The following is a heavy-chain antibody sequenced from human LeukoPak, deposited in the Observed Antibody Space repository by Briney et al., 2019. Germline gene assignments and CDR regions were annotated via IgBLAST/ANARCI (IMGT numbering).Heavy chain of an antibody. Sequence: GGSLRLSCAVSGFTVRTNYISWVRQAPGKGLEWVSVIHSNGGKHYADSVKGRFRISRDEGTNTVYLQMNSLGVGDTALYYCARGDSIFVHWGRGTPVTVSS. CDR1: GFTVRTNY. V-gene: IGHV3-53*01. CDR2: IHSNGGK. CDR3: ARGDSIFVH. J-gene: IGHJ4*02. D-gene: IGHD4-11*01.